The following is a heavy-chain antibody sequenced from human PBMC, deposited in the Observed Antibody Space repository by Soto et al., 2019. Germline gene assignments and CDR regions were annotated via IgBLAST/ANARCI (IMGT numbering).Heavy chain of an antibody. CDR3: ARDQLEGNWFDP. CDR2: INHSGST. D-gene: IGHD1-1*01. V-gene: IGHV4-30-2*01. Sequence: SETLSLTCAVSGGSISSGGYSWNWIRQPPGKGLEWIGYINHSGSTLYNPSLKSRVTISVDKSKNQFSLKLTSVTAADTAVYYCARDQLEGNWFDPWGQGTLVTVSS. J-gene: IGHJ5*02. CDR1: GGSISSGGYS.